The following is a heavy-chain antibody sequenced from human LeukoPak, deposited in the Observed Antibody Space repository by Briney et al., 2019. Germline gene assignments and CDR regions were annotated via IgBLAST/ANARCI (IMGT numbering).Heavy chain of an antibody. J-gene: IGHJ4*02. CDR2: ISGSGGST. CDR1: GFTFSSYA. V-gene: IGHV3-23*01. Sequence: GGSLRLSCAASGFTFSSYAMSWVRQAPGKRLEWVSAISGSGGSTYYADSVKGRFTISRDNSKNTLYLQMNSLRAEDTAVYYCAKAPLYQLLFSDYWGQGTLVTVSS. CDR3: AKAPLYQLLFSDY. D-gene: IGHD2-2*01.